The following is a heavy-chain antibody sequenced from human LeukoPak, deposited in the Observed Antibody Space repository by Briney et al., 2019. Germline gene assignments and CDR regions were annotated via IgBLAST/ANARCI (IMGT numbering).Heavy chain of an antibody. CDR1: GFTFSSYT. CDR3: ARDALHTAHFDY. V-gene: IGHV3-48*02. Sequence: GGSLRLSCAASGFTFSSYTMNWVRQAPRKALQWVSTVSASSDIHYSDSVKGRFTISRDNARNSLYLQMNSLRDEDTAVYYCARDALHTAHFDYWGQGTLVTVSS. CDR2: VSASSDI. D-gene: IGHD5-18*01. J-gene: IGHJ4*02.